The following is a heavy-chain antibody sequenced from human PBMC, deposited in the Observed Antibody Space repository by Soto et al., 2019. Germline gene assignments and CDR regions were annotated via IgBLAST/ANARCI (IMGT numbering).Heavy chain of an antibody. CDR1: GGSISSSNW. V-gene: IGHV4-4*02. J-gene: IGHJ3*02. CDR3: ARDQRARTGASGHDAFDI. Sequence: SETLSLTCAVSGGSISSSNWWSWVRQPPGKGLEWIGEIYHSGSTNYNPSLKSRVTISVDKSKNQFSLKLSSVTAADTAVYYCARDQRARTGASGHDAFDIWGQGTMVTVSS. D-gene: IGHD7-27*01. CDR2: IYHSGST.